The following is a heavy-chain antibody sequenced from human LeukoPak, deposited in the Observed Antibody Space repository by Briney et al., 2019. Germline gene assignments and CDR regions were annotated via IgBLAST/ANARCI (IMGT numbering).Heavy chain of an antibody. CDR2: INPNSGDT. Sequence: ASVKVSCKTSDLHWVRQAPGQGLEWMGWINPNSGDTNYAQKFQGKISMTADKSTSTAYMELRRLRSDDTAVYYCAKGFDAADYYWGQGGFDFWGQGTKVIVSS. CDR1: D. V-gene: IGHV1-2*02. D-gene: IGHD3-16*01. CDR3: AKGFDAADYYWGQGGFDF. J-gene: IGHJ3*01.